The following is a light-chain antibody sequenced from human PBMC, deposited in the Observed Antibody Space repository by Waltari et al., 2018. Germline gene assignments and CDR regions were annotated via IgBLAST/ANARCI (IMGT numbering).Light chain of an antibody. CDR1: SSNIGNDN. Sequence: QPVLTQPPSASGTPGPRVTISCSGSSSNIGNDNVYWYQQLPGTAPNLLIYNDVQRPSGVPDRFSGSKSGTSASLAISGLRSEDEADYYCVGWDGSLRAYVFGTGTMLTVL. CDR2: NDV. CDR3: VGWDGSLRAYV. V-gene: IGLV1-47*01. J-gene: IGLJ1*01.